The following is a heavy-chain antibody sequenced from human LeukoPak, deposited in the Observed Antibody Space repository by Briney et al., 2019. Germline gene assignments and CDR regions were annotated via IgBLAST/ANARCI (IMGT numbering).Heavy chain of an antibody. V-gene: IGHV3-30*04. D-gene: IGHD3-3*01. CDR1: GFTFSSYA. J-gene: IGHJ4*02. CDR2: ISYDGSNK. Sequence: PGGSLRLSCAASGFTFSSYAMHWVRQAPGKGLGWVAVISYDGSNKYYADSVKGRFTISRDNSKNTLYLQMNSLRAEDTAVYYCARRSGAGSGYYWGRFDYWGQGTLVTVSS. CDR3: ARRSGAGSGYYWGRFDY.